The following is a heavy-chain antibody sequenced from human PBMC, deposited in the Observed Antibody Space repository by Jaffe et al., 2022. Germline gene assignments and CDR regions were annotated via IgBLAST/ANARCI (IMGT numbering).Heavy chain of an antibody. J-gene: IGHJ4*02. Sequence: QVQLVESGGGVVQPGGSLRLSCAASGFTFSSYGMHWVRQAPGKGLEWVAFIRYDGSNKYYADSVKGRFTISRDNSKNTLYLQMNSLRAEDTAVYYCAKSIAVAGPVDYWGQGTLVTVSS. CDR3: AKSIAVAGPVDY. D-gene: IGHD6-19*01. CDR1: GFTFSSYG. CDR2: IRYDGSNK. V-gene: IGHV3-30*02.